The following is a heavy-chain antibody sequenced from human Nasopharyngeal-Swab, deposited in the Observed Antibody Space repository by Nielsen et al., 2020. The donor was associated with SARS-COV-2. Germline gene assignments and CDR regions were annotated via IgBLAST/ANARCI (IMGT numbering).Heavy chain of an antibody. CDR1: GGSISSYY. J-gene: IGHJ5*02. Sequence: GSLRLSCTVSGGSISSYYGSWIRQPPGKGLEWIGYIYYSGSTNYNPSLKSRVTISVDTSKNQFSLKLSSVTAADTAVYYCARAVEDGSGWYWFDPWGQGTLVTVSS. CDR2: IYYSGST. D-gene: IGHD6-19*01. CDR3: ARAVEDGSGWYWFDP. V-gene: IGHV4-59*01.